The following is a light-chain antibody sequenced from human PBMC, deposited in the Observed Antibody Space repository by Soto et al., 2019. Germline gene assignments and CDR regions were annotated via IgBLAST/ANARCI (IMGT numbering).Light chain of an antibody. CDR2: GAS. CDR1: QSVHSSH. J-gene: IGKJ1*01. CDR3: QQYNNWPQT. Sequence: EIVLTQSPGTLSFSPGKRATLSCWASQSVHSSHLAWYQQRPGQPPRLLIYGASSRATGIPDRFSGSGSGTEFTLTISSVQSEDFAVYYCQQYNNWPQTFGQGTKVDIK. V-gene: IGKV3D-15*01.